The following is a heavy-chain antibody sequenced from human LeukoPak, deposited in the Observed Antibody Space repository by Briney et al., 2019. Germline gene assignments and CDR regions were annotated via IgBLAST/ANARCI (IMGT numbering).Heavy chain of an antibody. CDR2: INPNSGGT. V-gene: IGHV1-2*02. D-gene: IGHD6-19*01. CDR3: ATLVIAVAGGFGDY. J-gene: IGHJ4*02. Sequence: ASVKVSCKASGYTFTGYYMHWVRQAPGQGLEWMGWINPNSGGTNYAQKFQGRVTMTRDTSISTGYMELSRLRSDDTAVYYCATLVIAVAGGFGDYWGQGTLVTVSS. CDR1: GYTFTGYY.